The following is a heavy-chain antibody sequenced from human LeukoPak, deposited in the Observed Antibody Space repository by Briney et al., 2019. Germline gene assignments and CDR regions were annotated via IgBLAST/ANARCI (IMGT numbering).Heavy chain of an antibody. Sequence: GASVKVSCKASGYTFTSYDINWVRQATGHGLEWMGWMNPNSGNTGYAQKFQGRVTMTRNTSISTAYMELSSLRSEDTAVYYCARAPYYYDSSGYYYYFDYWGQGTLVTVSS. CDR1: GYTFTSYD. V-gene: IGHV1-8*01. J-gene: IGHJ4*02. CDR3: ARAPYYYDSSGYYYYFDY. D-gene: IGHD3-22*01. CDR2: MNPNSGNT.